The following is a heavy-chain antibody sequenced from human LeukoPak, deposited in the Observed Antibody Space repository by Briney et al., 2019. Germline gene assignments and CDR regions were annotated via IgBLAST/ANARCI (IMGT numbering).Heavy chain of an antibody. D-gene: IGHD2-21*02. J-gene: IGHJ6*02. CDR1: GYAFTSYG. Sequence: ASVKVSCKASGYAFTSYGISWVRQAPGQGLEWMGWISAYNGHTNYAQKLQGRVTMTTDTSTSTAYMELRSLRSDDTAVYYCARDPLYCGGDCYPETDYYGMDVWGQGTTVTVSS. CDR2: ISAYNGHT. V-gene: IGHV1-18*01. CDR3: ARDPLYCGGDCYPETDYYGMDV.